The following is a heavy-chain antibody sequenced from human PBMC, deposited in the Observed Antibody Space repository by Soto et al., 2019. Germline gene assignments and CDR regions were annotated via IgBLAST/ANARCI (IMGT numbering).Heavy chain of an antibody. CDR1: GYRFTSYW. CDR2: IVPGVSDI. J-gene: IGHJ4*02. Sequence: EVQLVQSGAEVKKPGESLKISCKGSGYRFTSYWIAWVRQMPGKGLEWMGIIVPGVSDIRYSPSFQGQVTISADKSISTAYLQWSSLKASDTAMYYCARHGNYYATSDYVGDYWGQGTLVTVSS. V-gene: IGHV5-51*01. D-gene: IGHD3-22*01. CDR3: ARHGNYYATSDYVGDY.